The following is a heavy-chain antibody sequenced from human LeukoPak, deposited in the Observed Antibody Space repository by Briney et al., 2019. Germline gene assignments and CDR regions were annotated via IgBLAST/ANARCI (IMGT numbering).Heavy chain of an antibody. J-gene: IGHJ4*02. CDR3: ARDTGSYSSSARDFDY. V-gene: IGHV3-21*01. Sequence: GGSLRLSCAASGFPFSSYSMNWVRQAPGKGQEWVSPISSNSSYIYYADSVKGRFTISRDNAKNSLYLQMNSLRAEDTSVYYCARDTGSYSSSARDFDYWGQGTRVTVSS. D-gene: IGHD6-6*01. CDR1: GFPFSSYS. CDR2: ISSNSSYI.